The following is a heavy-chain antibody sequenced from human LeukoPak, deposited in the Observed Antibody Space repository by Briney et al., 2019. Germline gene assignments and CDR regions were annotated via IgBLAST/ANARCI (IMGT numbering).Heavy chain of an antibody. V-gene: IGHV4-59*01. D-gene: IGHD6-19*01. Sequence: SETLSLTCTVSGGSISSYYWSWIWQPPGKGLEWIGYIYYSGSTNYNPSLKSRVTISVDTSKNQFSLKLSSVTAADTAVYYCARGSSAVAGTGIDYWGQGTLVTVSS. CDR1: GGSISSYY. CDR3: ARGSSAVAGTGIDY. CDR2: IYYSGST. J-gene: IGHJ4*02.